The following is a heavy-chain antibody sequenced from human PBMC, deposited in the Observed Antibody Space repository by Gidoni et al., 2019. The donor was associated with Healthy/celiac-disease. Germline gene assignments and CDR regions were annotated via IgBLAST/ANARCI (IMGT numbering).Heavy chain of an antibody. J-gene: IGHJ5*02. V-gene: IGHV4-4*07. CDR2: IYTSGST. D-gene: IGHD3-3*01. CDR3: ARVQPSLRFLEWNELNWFDP. CDR1: GGSISSYY. Sequence: QVQLQESGPGLVKPSETLSLTCTVSGGSISSYYWSWIRQPAGKGLEWIGRIYTSGSTNYNPSLKSRVTMSVDTSKNQFSLKLSSVTAADTAVYYCARVQPSLRFLEWNELNWFDPWGQGTLVTVSS.